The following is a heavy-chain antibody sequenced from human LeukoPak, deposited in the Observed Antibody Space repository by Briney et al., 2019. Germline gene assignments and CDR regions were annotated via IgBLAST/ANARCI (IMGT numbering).Heavy chain of an antibody. D-gene: IGHD3-3*01. CDR3: ASTAFGVVPSFDY. CDR1: GGSISSGSYY. V-gene: IGHV4-61*02. J-gene: IGHJ4*02. CDR2: IYTSGST. Sequence: PSQTLSLTCTVSGGSISSGSYYWSWIRQPAGKGLEWIGRIYTSGSTNYNPSLKSRVTISVDTSKNQFSLKLSSVTAADTAVYYCASTAFGVVPSFDYWGQGTLVTVSS.